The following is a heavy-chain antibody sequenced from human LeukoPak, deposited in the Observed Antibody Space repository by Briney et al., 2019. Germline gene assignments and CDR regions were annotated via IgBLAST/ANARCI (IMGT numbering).Heavy chain of an antibody. CDR2: ISWNSGSI. D-gene: IGHD2-15*01. Sequence: GRSLRLSCAASGFTFDDYAMHWVRQAPGKGLEWVSGISWNSGSIGYADSVKGRFTISRDNAKNSLYLQMNSLRAEDTAVYYCARSSIGCSGGSRYWTPMDYYYYGMDVWGQGTTVTVSS. V-gene: IGHV3-9*01. J-gene: IGHJ6*02. CDR1: GFTFDDYA. CDR3: ARSSIGCSGGSRYWTPMDYYYYGMDV.